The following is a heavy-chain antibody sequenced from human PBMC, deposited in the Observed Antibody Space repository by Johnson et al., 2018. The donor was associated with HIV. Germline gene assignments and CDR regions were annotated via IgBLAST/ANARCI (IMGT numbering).Heavy chain of an antibody. D-gene: IGHD5-24*01. CDR1: GITVSSNY. V-gene: IGHV3-11*01. J-gene: IGHJ3*02. Sequence: QMLLVESGGGVVQPGGSLRLSCAASGITVSSNYMSWVRQAPGKGLEWVSYIRISGSTIYYADSVKGRFTISRDNAKNSLYLQMNSLRAEDTAVYYCARGWDAFDIWGQGTMVTVSS. CDR2: IRISGSTI. CDR3: ARGWDAFDI.